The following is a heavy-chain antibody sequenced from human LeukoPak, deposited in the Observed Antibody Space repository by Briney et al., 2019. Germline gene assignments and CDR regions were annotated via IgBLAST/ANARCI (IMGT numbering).Heavy chain of an antibody. CDR1: GFTFSSYA. V-gene: IGHV3-64*01. Sequence: GGSLRLSCAASGFTFSSYAMHWVRQAPGKGLEYVSAISSNGGSTYYANSVKGRFTISRDNSKNTLYLQMGSLRAEDMAVYYCAKDLGYYDILTGYPDYWGQGTLVTVSS. J-gene: IGHJ4*02. CDR3: AKDLGYYDILTGYPDY. CDR2: ISSNGGST. D-gene: IGHD3-9*01.